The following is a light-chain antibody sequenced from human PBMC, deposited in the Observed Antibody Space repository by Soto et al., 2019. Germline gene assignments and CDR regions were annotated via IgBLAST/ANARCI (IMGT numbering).Light chain of an antibody. CDR2: GAS. J-gene: IGKJ1*01. CDR3: QEYSSYTWT. Sequence: EIVMTQSPATLSGSPVERAALXCRASQSVSSNLAWYQQKPGQAPRLLIYGASTRATGIPARFSGSGSGTEFTLTISSLQPDDFATFYCQEYSSYTWTFGHGTKVDNK. CDR1: QSVSSN. V-gene: IGKV3-15*01.